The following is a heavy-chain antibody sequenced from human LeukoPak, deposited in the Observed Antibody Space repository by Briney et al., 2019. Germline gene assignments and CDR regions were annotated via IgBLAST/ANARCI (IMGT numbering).Heavy chain of an antibody. CDR3: ARTILSSSPDGFDI. Sequence: ASVKVSCKASGYTFTSYGISWVRQAPGQGLEWMGWISAYSGNTNYAQKLQGRVTMTTDTSTSTAYMELRSLRFDDTAVYYCARTILSSSPDGFDIWGQGTMVTVSS. J-gene: IGHJ3*02. CDR1: GYTFTSYG. D-gene: IGHD6-13*01. CDR2: ISAYSGNT. V-gene: IGHV1-18*01.